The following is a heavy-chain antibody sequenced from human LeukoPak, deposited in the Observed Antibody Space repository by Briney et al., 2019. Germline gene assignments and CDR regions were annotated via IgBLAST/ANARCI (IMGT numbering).Heavy chain of an antibody. CDR2: IYSGGST. CDR3: AREVYDSSGYFDY. CDR1: GFTFSNAW. Sequence: GGSLRLSCAASGFTFSNAWMSWVRQAPGKGLEWVPVIYSGGSTYYADSVKGRFTISRDNSKNTLYLQMNSLRAEDTAVYYCAREVYDSSGYFDYWGQGTLVTVSS. D-gene: IGHD3-22*01. V-gene: IGHV3-66*01. J-gene: IGHJ4*02.